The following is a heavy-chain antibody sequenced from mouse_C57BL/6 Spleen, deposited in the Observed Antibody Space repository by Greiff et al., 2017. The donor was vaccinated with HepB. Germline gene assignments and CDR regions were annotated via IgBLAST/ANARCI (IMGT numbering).Heavy chain of an antibody. J-gene: IGHJ2*01. Sequence: EVQRVESGGDLVKPGGSLKLSCAASGFTFSSYGMSWVRQTPDKRLEWVATISSGGSYTYYPDSVKGRFTISRDNAKNTLYLQMSSLKSEDTAMYYCARQGDSSGFNYWGQGTTLTVSS. V-gene: IGHV5-6*01. CDR3: ARQGDSSGFNY. D-gene: IGHD3-2*02. CDR2: ISSGGSYT. CDR1: GFTFSSYG.